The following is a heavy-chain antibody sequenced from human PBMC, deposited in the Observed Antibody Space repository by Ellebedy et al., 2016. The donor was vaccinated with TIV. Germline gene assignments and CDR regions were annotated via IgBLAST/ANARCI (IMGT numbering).Heavy chain of an antibody. CDR2: ISGSGDST. D-gene: IGHD2-8*01. Sequence: GESLKISCAASGFTFSIYAMSWVRQAPGKGLEWVSLISGSGDSTYYADSVKGRFTISRDNAKNSLYMQMSSLRAEDTAVYYCARPGKPYAIDYWGQGILVTVSS. CDR3: ARPGKPYAIDY. J-gene: IGHJ4*02. CDR1: GFTFSIYA. V-gene: IGHV3-23*01.